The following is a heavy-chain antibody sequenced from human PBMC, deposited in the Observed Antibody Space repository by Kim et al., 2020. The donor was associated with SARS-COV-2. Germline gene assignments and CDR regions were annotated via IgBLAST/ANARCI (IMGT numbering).Heavy chain of an antibody. J-gene: IGHJ4*02. Sequence: SETLSLTCTVSGGSISSSSYYWGWIRQPPGKGLEWIGSIYYSGSNYDNPSLKSRVTISVDTYKNQFSLKLSSVTAADTAVYYCARPTDGSYSDFDYWGQGTLVTVSS. CDR1: GGSISSSSYY. CDR2: IYYSGSN. V-gene: IGHV4-39*01. D-gene: IGHD1-26*01. CDR3: ARPTDGSYSDFDY.